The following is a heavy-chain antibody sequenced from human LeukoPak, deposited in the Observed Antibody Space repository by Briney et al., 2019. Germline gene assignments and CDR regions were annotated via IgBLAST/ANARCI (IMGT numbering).Heavy chain of an antibody. CDR3: ARDPTFAYYDSSGYYEDY. V-gene: IGHV1-69*04. J-gene: IGHJ4*02. CDR2: IIPILGIA. Sequence: ASVKVSCKASGGTFSSYAISWVRQAPGQGLEWMGRIIPILGIANYAQKFQGRVTITADKSTSTAYMELSSLRSEDTAVYYCARDPTFAYYDSSGYYEDYWGQGTVVTVSS. CDR1: GGTFSSYA. D-gene: IGHD3-22*01.